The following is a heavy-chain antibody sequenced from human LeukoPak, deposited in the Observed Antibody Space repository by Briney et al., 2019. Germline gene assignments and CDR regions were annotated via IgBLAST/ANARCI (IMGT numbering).Heavy chain of an antibody. Sequence: GRSLRLSCAASGFTFSSYAMHWVRQAPGKGLEWVAVISYDGSNKYYADSVEGRFTISRDNSKNTLYLQMNSLRAEDTAVYYCARRRSSFDYWGQGTLVTVSS. CDR3: ARRRSSFDY. D-gene: IGHD6-6*01. V-gene: IGHV3-30-3*01. CDR1: GFTFSSYA. J-gene: IGHJ4*02. CDR2: ISYDGSNK.